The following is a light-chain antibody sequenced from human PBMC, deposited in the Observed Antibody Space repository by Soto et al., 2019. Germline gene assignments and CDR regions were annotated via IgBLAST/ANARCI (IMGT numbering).Light chain of an antibody. CDR2: DVS. CDR3: SSYTSSNTYV. J-gene: IGLJ1*01. CDR1: SSDVGDYDY. V-gene: IGLV2-14*01. Sequence: QSVLTQPASVSGSPGQSITISCTGTSSDVGDYDYVSWYQQHPGKAPKLMIYDVSNRPSGVSNRFSGSKSGNTASLTISGLQAEDEADYYCSSYTSSNTYVFVTGTKVTVL.